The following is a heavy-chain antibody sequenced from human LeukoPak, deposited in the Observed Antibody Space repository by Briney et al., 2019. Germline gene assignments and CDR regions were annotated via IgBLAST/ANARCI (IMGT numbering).Heavy chain of an antibody. CDR2: IYSSKFT. D-gene: IGHD5-24*01. J-gene: IGHJ4*02. Sequence: PSETLSLSCTVSGASFDNSYCWTWVRQPPGKRPEWIGTIYSSKFTYYNPSLGSRVAISADTSKNLFSLRLTSVTAADTAVYYCARGSDDYKLGNSWGQGTLVTVSS. V-gene: IGHV4-39*01. CDR1: GASFDNSYC. CDR3: ARGSDDYKLGNS.